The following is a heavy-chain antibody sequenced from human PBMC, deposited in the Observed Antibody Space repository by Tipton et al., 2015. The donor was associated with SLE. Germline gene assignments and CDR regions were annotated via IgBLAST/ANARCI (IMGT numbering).Heavy chain of an antibody. CDR1: GFPFSSFA. Sequence: SLRLSCVASGFPFSSFAMSWVRQAPGKGLEWVANIKQDGSEKYYVDSVKGRFTISRDNAKNSLYLQMNSLRAEDTAVYYCARRITYYYYYKDVWGKGATVTVSS. CDR2: IKQDGSEK. J-gene: IGHJ6*03. V-gene: IGHV3-7*01. CDR3: ARRITYYYYYKDV.